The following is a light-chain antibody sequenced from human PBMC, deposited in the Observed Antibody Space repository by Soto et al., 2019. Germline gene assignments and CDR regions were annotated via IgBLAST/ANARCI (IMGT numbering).Light chain of an antibody. J-gene: IGLJ3*02. CDR3: CSYATTGTWV. V-gene: IGLV2-23*01. CDR2: EAS. Sequence: QSALTQPASVSGSPGQSITISCTGSSSDIGAYNLVSWYQQRPGKAPKLMIYEASKRPSGVSNRFFGSKSGNTASLTISGLQAEDESDYYCCSYATTGTWVFGGGTQLTVL. CDR1: SSDIGAYNL.